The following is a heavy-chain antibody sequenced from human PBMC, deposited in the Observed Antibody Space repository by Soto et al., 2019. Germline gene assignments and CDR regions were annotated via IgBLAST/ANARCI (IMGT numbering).Heavy chain of an antibody. V-gene: IGHV1-69*06. CDR2: IIPIFGTA. D-gene: IGHD6-6*01. CDR3: ASISSSSEIYCYCGMDV. CDR1: GGTFSSYA. J-gene: IGHJ6*02. Sequence: GASVKVSCKASGGTFSSYAISWVRQAPGQGLECIGGIIPIFGTANYAQKFQGRVTITADKSTSTAYMELSSLRSEDTAVYYCASISSSSEIYCYCGMDVWGQGTTVTVSS.